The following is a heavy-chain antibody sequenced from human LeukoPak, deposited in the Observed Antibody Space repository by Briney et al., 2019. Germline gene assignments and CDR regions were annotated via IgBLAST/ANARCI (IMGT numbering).Heavy chain of an antibody. Sequence: GGSLRLSCAASGFIFSNYYMHWVRQAPGEGLEWVAIISYDGSNKYYADSVKGRFTISRDNPKNTLYLQMSSLRAEDTAVYYCARSTHGGVIAPFDCWGQGTLVTVSS. V-gene: IGHV3-30*03. D-gene: IGHD3-16*02. CDR2: ISYDGSNK. CDR3: ARSTHGGVIAPFDC. J-gene: IGHJ4*02. CDR1: GFIFSNYY.